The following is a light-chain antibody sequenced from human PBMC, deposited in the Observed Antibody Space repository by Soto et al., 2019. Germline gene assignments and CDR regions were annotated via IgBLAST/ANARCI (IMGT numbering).Light chain of an antibody. Sequence: ELVLTQSPGTQSLSPGERATLSCRASQSVSSSYLAWYQQKPGQAPSLLIYGASSRATGIPDRFSGSGSGTDFTLTISRLEPEDFAVYYCQQYGDSIFTFGPGTKVDIK. CDR1: QSVSSSY. CDR3: QQYGDSIFT. CDR2: GAS. J-gene: IGKJ3*01. V-gene: IGKV3-20*01.